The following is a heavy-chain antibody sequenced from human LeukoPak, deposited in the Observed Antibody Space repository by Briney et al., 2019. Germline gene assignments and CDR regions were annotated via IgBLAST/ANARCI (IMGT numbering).Heavy chain of an antibody. V-gene: IGHV3-23*01. CDR2: ISAGGGST. CDR3: AKSPRSAADNWFDP. J-gene: IGHJ5*02. Sequence: PVGSLRLSCAASGFNFDTYAMSWVRQAPGKGLEWVSGISAGGGSTYYADSVKGRFTISRDNSKNTLYLQMNSLTVEDTSVYYCAKSPRSAADNWFDPWGQGTLVTVSS. CDR1: GFNFDTYA. D-gene: IGHD6-13*01.